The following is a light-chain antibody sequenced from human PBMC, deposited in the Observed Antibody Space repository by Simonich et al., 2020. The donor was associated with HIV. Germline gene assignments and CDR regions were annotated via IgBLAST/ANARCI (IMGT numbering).Light chain of an antibody. Sequence: IQMTQSPSTLSASVGDRVTITCRSSQGISSALVWYQQKPGKAPKVLIYDASTLESGVPSRFSGSGSGTDFTLTISSLQPEDFATYFCQQFNSNPRTFGQGTRLEIK. CDR2: DAS. CDR3: QQFNSNPRT. V-gene: IGKV1-13*02. J-gene: IGKJ5*01. CDR1: QGISSA.